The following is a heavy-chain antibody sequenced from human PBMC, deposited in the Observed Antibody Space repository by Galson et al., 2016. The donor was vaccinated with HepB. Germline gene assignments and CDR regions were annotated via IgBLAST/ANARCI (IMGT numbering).Heavy chain of an antibody. CDR1: GGPFSAYC. V-gene: IGHV3-33*08. D-gene: IGHD3-16*01. CDR3: ATDRGRSPFDY. Sequence: LSLTCAVYGGPFSAYCWSWIRQPPGKGLEWVTVIWSDGSNKDYADSVKGRFTISRDNSKNTLYLQVNSLRAEDTAVYYWATDRGRSPFDYWGQGTLVTVSS. CDR2: IWSDGSNK. J-gene: IGHJ4*02.